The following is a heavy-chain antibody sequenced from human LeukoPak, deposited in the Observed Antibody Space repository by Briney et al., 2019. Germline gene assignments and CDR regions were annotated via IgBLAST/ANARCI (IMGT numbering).Heavy chain of an antibody. CDR2: ITTNTGNP. Sequence: ASVKVSCKASGYTFTSHSISWLRQAPGQGLEWMGWITTNTGNPTYAQGFTGRFVFSLDTSVSTAYLQIGSLKAEDTAVYYCARVRIAAAGYYYYYYMDVWGKGTTVTVSS. V-gene: IGHV7-4-1*01. J-gene: IGHJ6*03. CDR1: GYTFTSHS. D-gene: IGHD6-13*01. CDR3: ARVRIAAAGYYYYYYMDV.